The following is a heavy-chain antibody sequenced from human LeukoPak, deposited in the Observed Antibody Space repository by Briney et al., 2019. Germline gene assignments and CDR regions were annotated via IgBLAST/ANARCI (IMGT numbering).Heavy chain of an antibody. CDR2: IYSSGST. V-gene: IGHV4-59*08. CDR3: ARLGYTSNWYKIDY. J-gene: IGHJ4*02. D-gene: IGHD6-13*01. Sequence: ASETLSLTCTVSGGSLSSYHWSWIRQPPGKGLEWIGYIYSSGSTNYNPSLESRVTISVGTSKNQFSLKLSSVTAADTAVYYCARLGYTSNWYKIDYWGQGTLVTVSS. CDR1: GGSLSSYH.